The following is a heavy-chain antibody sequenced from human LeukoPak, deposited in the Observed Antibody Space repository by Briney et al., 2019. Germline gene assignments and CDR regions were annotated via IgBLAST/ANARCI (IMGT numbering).Heavy chain of an antibody. J-gene: IGHJ3*02. CDR3: AKELSGYSYGSNAFDI. V-gene: IGHV3-23*01. Sequence: GGSLKLSCAASGFTFSSYAMSWVRQAPGKGLEWVSAISGSGGSTYYADSVKGRFTISRDNSKNTLYLQMNSLRAEDTATYYCAKELSGYSYGSNAFDIWGQGTMVTVSS. CDR2: ISGSGGST. CDR1: GFTFSSYA. D-gene: IGHD5-18*01.